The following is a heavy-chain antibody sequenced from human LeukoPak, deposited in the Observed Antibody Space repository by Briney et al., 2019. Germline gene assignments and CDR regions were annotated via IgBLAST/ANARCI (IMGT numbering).Heavy chain of an antibody. J-gene: IGHJ4*02. Sequence: GRCLSLSCAASGFIFSSYAMHWVSQAPGKGLEWVAVISYDGRNKYYPDSVKGRFTISRENSKNTLYLQMNSLRAEDTAVYYCARDEGSSSGDYWGQGTLVTVSS. CDR1: GFIFSSYA. CDR2: ISYDGRNK. V-gene: IGHV3-30*04. CDR3: ARDEGSSSGDY. D-gene: IGHD6-6*01.